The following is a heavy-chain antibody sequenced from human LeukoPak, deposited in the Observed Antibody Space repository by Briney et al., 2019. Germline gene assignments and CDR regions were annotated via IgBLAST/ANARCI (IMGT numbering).Heavy chain of an antibody. CDR1: GGTFSSST. J-gene: IGHJ6*03. V-gene: IGHV1-69*13. Sequence: GASVKVSCKASGGTFSSSTISWVRQAPGQGLEWMGGIIPIFGTANYAQKFQGRVTIIAEESTSTAYMELSSLRSEDTAVYYCARAGRHSSAWYGDDYYYYYMDVWGKGTTVTISS. D-gene: IGHD6-19*01. CDR3: ARAGRHSSAWYGDDYYYYYMDV. CDR2: IIPIFGTA.